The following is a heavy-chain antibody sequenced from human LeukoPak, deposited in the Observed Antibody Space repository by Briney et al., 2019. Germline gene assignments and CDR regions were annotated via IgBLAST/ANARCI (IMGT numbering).Heavy chain of an antibody. J-gene: IGHJ6*03. CDR2: ILPIFGTA. D-gene: IGHD3-3*01. Sequence: ASVTVSCKASGGTFSSYAISWVRQAPGQGLEWVGGILPIFGTANYAQKLQGRATITADKSTSTAYMELSSLRSEDTAVYYCARQSPPEWSIGDYYYYMDVWGKGTTVTVSS. CDR1: GGTFSSYA. V-gene: IGHV1-69*06. CDR3: ARQSPPEWSIGDYYYYMDV.